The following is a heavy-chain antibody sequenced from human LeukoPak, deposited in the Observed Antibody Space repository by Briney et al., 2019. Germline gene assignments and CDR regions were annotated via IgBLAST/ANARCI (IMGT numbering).Heavy chain of an antibody. Sequence: GGSLRLSCEASGFTFSDYGVNWVRQAPGKGLGWVSGIIPSGGSTYCADSVKGRFTISRDNSKNTLYLQMNSLRAEDTAVYYCARYLGGYWGQGTLVTVSS. J-gene: IGHJ4*02. CDR3: ARYLGGY. V-gene: IGHV3-23*01. CDR2: IIPSGGST. CDR1: GFTFSDYG. D-gene: IGHD4-23*01.